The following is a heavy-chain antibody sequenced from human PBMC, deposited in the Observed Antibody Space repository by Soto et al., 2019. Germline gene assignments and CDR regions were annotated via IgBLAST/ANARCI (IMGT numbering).Heavy chain of an antibody. J-gene: IGHJ4*02. D-gene: IGHD6-13*01. CDR3: ARDTQGEQQLVLDY. V-gene: IGHV3-30-3*01. Sequence: ESGGGVVQPGRSLRLSCAASGFTFSSYAMHWVRQAPGKGLEWVAVISYDGSNKYYADSVKGRFTISRDNSKNTLYLQMNSLRAEDTAVYYCARDTQGEQQLVLDYWGQGTLVTVSS. CDR1: GFTFSSYA. CDR2: ISYDGSNK.